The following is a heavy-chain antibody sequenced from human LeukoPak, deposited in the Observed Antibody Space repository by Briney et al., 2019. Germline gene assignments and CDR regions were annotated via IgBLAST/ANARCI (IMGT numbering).Heavy chain of an antibody. Sequence: LAGGSLRLSCAASGFTFSSYAMSWVRQAPGKGLEWVSVISGSGSSTYYADSVKGRFTISRDNSKNTLYLQMNSLRAEDTAVYYCAKDQQIDYYGSGSYNDAFDLWGQGTMVSVSS. D-gene: IGHD3-10*01. V-gene: IGHV3-23*01. CDR1: GFTFSSYA. CDR2: ISGSGSST. J-gene: IGHJ3*01. CDR3: AKDQQIDYYGSGSYNDAFDL.